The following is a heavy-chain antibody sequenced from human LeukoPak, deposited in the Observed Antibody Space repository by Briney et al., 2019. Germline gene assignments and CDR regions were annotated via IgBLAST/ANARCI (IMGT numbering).Heavy chain of an antibody. J-gene: IGHJ4*02. CDR3: VSAYCGGDCYHSLLAN. CDR2: IYHSGSS. Sequence: SETLSLTCAVSGVSMGTGGYSWSWVRQPPGKGLEWIGYIYHSGSSSYNPSLKSRVTIPMDRSKNHLSLRLTSLTAADTAIYYCVSAYCGGDCYHSLLANWGPGILVTVSS. V-gene: IGHV4-30-2*01. CDR1: GVSMGTGGYS. D-gene: IGHD2-21*02.